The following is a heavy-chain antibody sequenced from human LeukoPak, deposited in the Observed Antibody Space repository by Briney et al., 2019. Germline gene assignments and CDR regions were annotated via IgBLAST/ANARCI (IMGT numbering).Heavy chain of an antibody. D-gene: IGHD3-22*01. CDR3: AMTYYYDSSLHYFDY. CDR1: GYSIGTAYY. V-gene: IGHV4-38-2*02. J-gene: IGHJ4*02. Sequence: PSETLSLTCTVSGYSIGTAYYWGWIRQPPGKGLEWIANIYHSGTTYYNPSLKSRVTISVDTSKNQFSLKLSSVTAADTAVYYCAMTYYYDSSLHYFDYWGQGTLVTVSS. CDR2: IYHSGTT.